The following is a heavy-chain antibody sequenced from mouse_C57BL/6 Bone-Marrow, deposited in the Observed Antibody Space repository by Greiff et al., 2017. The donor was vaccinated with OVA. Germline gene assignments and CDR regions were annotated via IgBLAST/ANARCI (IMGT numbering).Heavy chain of an antibody. V-gene: IGHV14-4*01. CDR3: TTKGGWFAY. CDR2: IDPENGDT. J-gene: IGHJ3*01. CDR1: GFNIKDDY. Sequence: EVQLQQSGAELVRPGASVKLSCTASGFNIKDDYMHWVKQRPEQGLEWIGWIDPENGDTEYASKFQGKATITADTSSNTAYLQLSSLTSEDTAVYYCTTKGGWFAYGGRGTLVTVSA.